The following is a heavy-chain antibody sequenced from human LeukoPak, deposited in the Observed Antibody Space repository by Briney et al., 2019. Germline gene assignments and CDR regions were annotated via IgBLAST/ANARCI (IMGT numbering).Heavy chain of an antibody. CDR2: INHSGST. CDR1: GGSFSGYY. CDR3: ARAPHFDWLPNDY. J-gene: IGHJ4*02. D-gene: IGHD3-9*01. Sequence: PLETLSLTCAVYGGSFSGYYWSWIRQPPGKGLEWIGEINHSGSTNYNPSLKSRVTISVDTSKNQFSLKLSSVTAADTAVYYCARAPHFDWLPNDYWGQGTLVTVSS. V-gene: IGHV4-34*01.